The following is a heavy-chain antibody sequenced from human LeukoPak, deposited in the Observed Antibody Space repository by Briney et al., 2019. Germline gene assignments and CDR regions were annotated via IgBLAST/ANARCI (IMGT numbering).Heavy chain of an antibody. CDR3: ARMGIAATRSYYYYMDV. CDR1: GGSISSSSYY. Sequence: PSETLSLTCTVSGGSISSSSYYWGWIRQPPGKGLEWIGSIYYSGSTYYNPSLKSRVTISVDTSKNQFSLKLSSVTAADTAVYYCARMGIAATRSYYYYMDVWGKGATVTVSS. J-gene: IGHJ6*03. D-gene: IGHD6-13*01. CDR2: IYYSGST. V-gene: IGHV4-39*01.